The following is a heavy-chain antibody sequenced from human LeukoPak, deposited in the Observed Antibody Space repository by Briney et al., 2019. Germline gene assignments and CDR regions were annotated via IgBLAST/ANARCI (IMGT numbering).Heavy chain of an antibody. CDR3: ATKTPLVGELSVTVDY. CDR1: GGSFSCYY. V-gene: IGHV4-34*01. D-gene: IGHD3-10*01. Sequence: PSETLSLTCAVYGGSFSCYYWSWIRQPPGKGLEWIGEINHSGSTNYNPSLKSRVTISVDTSKNQFSLKLSSVTAADTAVYYCATKTPLVGELSVTVDYWGQGTLVTVSS. J-gene: IGHJ4*02. CDR2: INHSGST.